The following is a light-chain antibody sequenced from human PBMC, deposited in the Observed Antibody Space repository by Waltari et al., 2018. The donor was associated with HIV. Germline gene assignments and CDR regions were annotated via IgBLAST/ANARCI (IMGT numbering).Light chain of an antibody. J-gene: IGLJ2*01. V-gene: IGLV3-1*01. CDR1: RTVWPY. Sequence: SFELAQPPSVSVSPGQTDSIPCSGDRTVWPYTHWYFHQSGRAPVLVIYQNDKRPSGIAERFSGSKSGNTASLTISGAQAMDEGDYYCQAWDSTNVIIGGGTKLTVL. CDR3: QAWDSTNVI. CDR2: QND.